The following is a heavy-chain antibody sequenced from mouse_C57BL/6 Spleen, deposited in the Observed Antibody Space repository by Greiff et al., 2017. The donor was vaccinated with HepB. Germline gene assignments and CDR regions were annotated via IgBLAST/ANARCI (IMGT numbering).Heavy chain of an antibody. CDR3: AREELGPYFDY. D-gene: IGHD4-1*01. Sequence: VQLQQPGAELVKPGASVKLSCKASGYTFTSYWMHWVKQRPGQGLEWIGMIHPNSGSTNYNEKFKSKATLTVDKSSSTAYMQLSSLTSEDSAVYYRAREELGPYFDYWGQGTTLTVSS. CDR1: GYTFTSYW. J-gene: IGHJ2*01. V-gene: IGHV1-64*01. CDR2: IHPNSGST.